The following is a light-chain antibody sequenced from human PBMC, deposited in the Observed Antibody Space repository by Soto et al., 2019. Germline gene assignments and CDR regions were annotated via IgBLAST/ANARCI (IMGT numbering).Light chain of an antibody. CDR1: QSVLYTANNKSY. Sequence: VMTQSPDSLSLFLGERATIDCKSSQSVLYTANNKSYLAWYQQKPGQSPKLLIYWASNRDSGVPDRFSGSGSGTDFTLTISSLQAEDVAVYFCHQYYSSPWTFGQGTKVEIK. CDR2: WAS. V-gene: IGKV4-1*01. CDR3: HQYYSSPWT. J-gene: IGKJ1*01.